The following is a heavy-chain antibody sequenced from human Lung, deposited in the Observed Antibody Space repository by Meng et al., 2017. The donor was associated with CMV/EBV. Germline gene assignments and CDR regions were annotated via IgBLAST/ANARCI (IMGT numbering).Heavy chain of an antibody. D-gene: IGHD3-3*01. CDR3: ARLFHPCFRTNFYYGLDF. CDR1: GYIFTGYN. Sequence: ASLKVSCKASGYIFTGYNMHWVRQAPGQGLEWVGCINPDSGDTRYAEKFQGRVTFTRDTSITTAYMELSRLRSDDTAVFFCARLFHPCFRTNFYYGLDFWGQGTTVTVSS. V-gene: IGHV1-2*02. CDR2: INPDSGDT. J-gene: IGHJ6*02.